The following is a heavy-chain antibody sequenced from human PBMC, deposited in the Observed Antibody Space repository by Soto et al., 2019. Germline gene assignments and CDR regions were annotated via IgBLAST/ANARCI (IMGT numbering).Heavy chain of an antibody. J-gene: IGHJ4*02. CDR3: ARDSGGSYFEPTYYFDY. D-gene: IGHD1-26*01. CDR1: GFTFSSYG. Sequence: GGSLRLSCAASGFTFSSYGMHWVRQAPGKGLEWVAVIWYDGSNKYYADSVKGRFTISRDNSKNTLYLQMNSLRAEDTAVYYCARDSGGSYFEPTYYFDYWGQGTLVTVSS. CDR2: IWYDGSNK. V-gene: IGHV3-33*08.